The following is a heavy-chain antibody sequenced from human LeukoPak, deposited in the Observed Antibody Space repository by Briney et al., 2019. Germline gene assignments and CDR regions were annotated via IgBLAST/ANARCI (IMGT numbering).Heavy chain of an antibody. J-gene: IGHJ3*02. D-gene: IGHD6-19*01. Sequence: SETLSLTCAVYGGSFSGYYWSWIRQPPGKGLEWIGEINHSGSTNYNPSLKSRVTISVDTSKNQFSLKLSSVTAADTAVYYCARDAMYSSGWHHDAFDIWGQGTMVTVSS. CDR2: INHSGST. CDR3: ARDAMYSSGWHHDAFDI. CDR1: GGSFSGYY. V-gene: IGHV4-34*01.